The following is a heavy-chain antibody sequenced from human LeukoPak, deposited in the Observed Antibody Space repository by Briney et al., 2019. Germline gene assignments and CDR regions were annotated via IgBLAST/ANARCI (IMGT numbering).Heavy chain of an antibody. J-gene: IGHJ4*02. CDR3: AKGGSSWYGDGDY. CDR2: IRYDGSNK. CDR1: GFTFSSYG. D-gene: IGHD6-13*01. Sequence: GGSLRLSCAASGFTFSSYGMHWVRQAPGKGLEWVAFIRYDGSNKYYADSVKGRFTISRDNSKNTLYLQMNSLRAEDTAVYYCAKGGSSWYGDGDYWGQGTLVTVSS. V-gene: IGHV3-30*02.